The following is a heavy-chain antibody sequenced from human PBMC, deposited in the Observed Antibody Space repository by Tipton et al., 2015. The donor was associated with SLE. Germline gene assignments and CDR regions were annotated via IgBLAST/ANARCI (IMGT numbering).Heavy chain of an antibody. CDR1: GFFLRSSYW. CDR2: IYYSWST. Sequence: TLSLTCVVSGFFLRSSYWWGWVRQPPGKGLEWFGYIYYSWSTHYNLSLQSRATMSVDTSKNQLSLKLSSVTAVDTAVYYCVRKPDGRNWFDPWGQGTLVIVSS. J-gene: IGHJ5*02. CDR3: VRKPDGRNWFDP. V-gene: IGHV4-28*01. D-gene: IGHD1-14*01.